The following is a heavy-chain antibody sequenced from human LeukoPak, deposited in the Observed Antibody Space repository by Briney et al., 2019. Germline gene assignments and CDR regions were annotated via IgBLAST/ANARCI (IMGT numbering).Heavy chain of an antibody. D-gene: IGHD5-24*01. CDR3: AREPPEMATLDY. CDR2: IYYSGST. J-gene: IGHJ4*02. V-gene: IGHV4-31*03. CDR1: GGSIGSGGYY. Sequence: SQTLSLTCTVSGGSIGSGGYYWSWIRQHPGKGLEWIGYIYYSGSTYYNPSLKSRVTISVDTSKNQFSLKLSSVTAADTAVYYCAREPPEMATLDYWGQGTLVTVSS.